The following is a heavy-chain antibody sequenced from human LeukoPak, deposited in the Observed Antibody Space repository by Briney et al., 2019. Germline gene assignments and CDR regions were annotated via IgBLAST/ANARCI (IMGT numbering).Heavy chain of an antibody. Sequence: ASVKVSCKASGYTFTGYYMHWVRQAPGQGLEWMGIINPSGGSTSYAQKFPGRVTMTRDTSTSTVYMELSSLRSEDTAVYYCASGGDSSGYYLSWFDPWGQGTLVTVSS. D-gene: IGHD3-22*01. J-gene: IGHJ5*02. CDR1: GYTFTGYY. V-gene: IGHV1-46*01. CDR3: ASGGDSSGYYLSWFDP. CDR2: INPSGGST.